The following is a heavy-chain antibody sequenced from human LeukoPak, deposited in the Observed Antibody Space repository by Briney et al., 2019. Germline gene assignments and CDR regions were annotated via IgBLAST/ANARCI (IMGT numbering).Heavy chain of an antibody. D-gene: IGHD6-19*01. CDR3: ARGGGIAVAGTFDY. CDR2: ISAYNGNT. CDR1: GSTFISYG. V-gene: IGHV1-18*01. J-gene: IGHJ4*02. Sequence: GASVKVSCKASGSTFISYGISWVRQAPGQGLEWMGWISAYNGNTNYAQKFQGRVTMTTDTSTSTAYMELRSLRSDDTAVYYCARGGGIAVAGTFDYWGQGTLVTVSS.